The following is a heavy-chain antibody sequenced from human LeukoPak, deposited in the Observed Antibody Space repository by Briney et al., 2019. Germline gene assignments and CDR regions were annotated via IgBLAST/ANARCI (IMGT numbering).Heavy chain of an antibody. Sequence: GGSLRLSCAASGFTFSSYWMHWVRQAPGKGLVWVSRINTDGSSTSYADSVKGRFTISRDNAKNTLYLQMNSLRAEDTAVYYCASPGGSGYSYGWENWLDPWGQGTLVTVSS. CDR3: ASPGGSGYSYGWENWLDP. J-gene: IGHJ5*02. CDR1: GFTFSSYW. D-gene: IGHD5-18*01. CDR2: INTDGSST. V-gene: IGHV3-74*01.